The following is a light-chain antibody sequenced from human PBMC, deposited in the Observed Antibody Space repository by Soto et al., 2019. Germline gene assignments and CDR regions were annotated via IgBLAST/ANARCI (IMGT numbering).Light chain of an antibody. CDR1: QSVSSSY. J-gene: IGKJ1*01. CDR3: QQYGSSRT. V-gene: IGKV3-20*01. CDR2: AAS. Sequence: ELVLTQSPGTLSLSPGERATLSCRASQSVSSSYLAWYQQEPGQAPRLLIYAASSRATGIPDRFSGSGSGTDFTLTISRLEAEDFAMYYCQQYGSSRTFGQGTKVEIK.